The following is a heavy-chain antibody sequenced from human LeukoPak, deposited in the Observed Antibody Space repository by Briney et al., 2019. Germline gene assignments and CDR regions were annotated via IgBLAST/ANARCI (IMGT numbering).Heavy chain of an antibody. CDR3: ARDGSSWPTEGWFDP. D-gene: IGHD6-13*01. V-gene: IGHV3-64*01. Sequence: GGSLRLSCAASGFTFSSYGMHWVRQAPGKGLEYVSGISSNGISTYYGNSVKGRFTISRDNSENTLFLQMGSLRAEDMAVYYCARDGSSWPTEGWFDPWGQGTPVTVSS. CDR1: GFTFSSYG. J-gene: IGHJ5*02. CDR2: ISSNGIST.